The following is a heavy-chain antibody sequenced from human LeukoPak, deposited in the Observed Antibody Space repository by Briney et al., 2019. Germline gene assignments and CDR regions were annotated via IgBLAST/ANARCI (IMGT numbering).Heavy chain of an antibody. CDR1: GGTFISYA. CDR2: INPNSGGT. CDR3: ARPVYYDFRIGMDV. V-gene: IGHV1-2*02. Sequence: ASVKVSCKASGGTFISYAISWVRQAPGQGLEWMGWINPNSGGTNYAQKFQGRVTMTRDTSISTAYMELSRLRSDDTAVYYCARPVYYDFRIGMDVWGQGTTVTVSS. J-gene: IGHJ6*02. D-gene: IGHD3-3*01.